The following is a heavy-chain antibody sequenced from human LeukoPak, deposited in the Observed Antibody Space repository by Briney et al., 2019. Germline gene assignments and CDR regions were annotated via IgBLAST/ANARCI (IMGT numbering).Heavy chain of an antibody. CDR1: GGSISSGSYF. CDR2: IYISGST. Sequence: SETLSPTCTVSGGSISSGSYFWSWIRQPAGEGLEWIGRIYISGSTNYNASLKSRVTISIDTSKNQLSLKLSSVTAADTAVYYCAREPHSSGSYSGDAFDIWGQGTMVTVSS. D-gene: IGHD1-26*01. J-gene: IGHJ3*02. CDR3: AREPHSSGSYSGDAFDI. V-gene: IGHV4-61*02.